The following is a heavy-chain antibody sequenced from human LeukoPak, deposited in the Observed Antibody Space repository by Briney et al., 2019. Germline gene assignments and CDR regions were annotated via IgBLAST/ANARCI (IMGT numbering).Heavy chain of an antibody. CDR2: INPSGGST. D-gene: IGHD4-23*01. CDR3: ARDSATNGGYFDY. CDR1: GYTFTTYH. J-gene: IGHJ4*02. V-gene: IGHV1-46*01. Sequence: GASVKVSCKASGYTFTTYHMHWVRQAPGQGLEWMGIINPSGGSTSYAQKFQGRVTMTRDTSTSTVYMELSSLRSEDTAVYYCARDSATNGGYFDYWGPGTLVTVSS.